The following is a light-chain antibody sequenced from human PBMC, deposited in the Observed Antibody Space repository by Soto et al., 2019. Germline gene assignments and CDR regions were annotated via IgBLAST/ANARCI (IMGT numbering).Light chain of an antibody. CDR2: DAS. CDR3: QQYDNWPYT. CDR1: QSVDTY. J-gene: IGKJ2*01. Sequence: EVVLTQSPATLSLSPGERATLSCRASQSVDTYLAWYQQKPGQPPRLLIYDASNRATGIPARFSGSGSGTDFTLTITTLEPEDFAVYFCQQYDNWPYTFGQGTKLEIK. V-gene: IGKV3-11*01.